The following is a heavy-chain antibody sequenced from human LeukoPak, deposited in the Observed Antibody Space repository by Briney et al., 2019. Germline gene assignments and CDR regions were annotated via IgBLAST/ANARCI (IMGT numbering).Heavy chain of an antibody. CDR1: GYTFTGYY. Sequence: ASVKVSCKXSGYTFTGYYMHWVQQAPGQGLEWMGRINPNSGGTNYSQKFQGRVTMTRDTSISTAYMELSRLRSDDTAVYYCARVGTGTTNYYYYYMDVWGKGTTVTVSS. V-gene: IGHV1-2*06. D-gene: IGHD1-7*01. CDR3: ARVGTGTTNYYYYYMDV. CDR2: INPNSGGT. J-gene: IGHJ6*03.